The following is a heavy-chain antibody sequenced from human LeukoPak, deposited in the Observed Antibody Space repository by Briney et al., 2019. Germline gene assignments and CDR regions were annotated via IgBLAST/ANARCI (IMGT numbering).Heavy chain of an antibody. CDR2: IRTKGNNYAT. CDR1: GFTFSDSA. V-gene: IGHV3-73*01. CDR3: ARPFGSGSYGSLDV. J-gene: IGHJ6*02. D-gene: IGHD3-10*01. Sequence: SGGSLRLSCAASGFTFSDSAIHWVRQASGKGLEWVGRIRTKGNNYATEYSASVKGRFTISRDDSRSTAYLQLSSLKAEDTAIYYCARPFGSGSYGSLDVWGQGTTVTVSS.